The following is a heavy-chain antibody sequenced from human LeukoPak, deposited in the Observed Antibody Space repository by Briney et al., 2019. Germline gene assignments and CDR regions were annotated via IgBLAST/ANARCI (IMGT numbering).Heavy chain of an antibody. CDR1: GYTFTELS. Sequence: AASVKVSCKVSGYTFTELSIHWVRQAPGKGLEWMGGFDPEDGETVYAQEFQGRVTMTEDTSTDTAYMELSSLRSEDTAVYYCRVSFALWFYLDHWGQGTMVTVSS. CDR3: RVSFALWFYLDH. V-gene: IGHV1-24*01. D-gene: IGHD3-10*01. J-gene: IGHJ4*02. CDR2: FDPEDGET.